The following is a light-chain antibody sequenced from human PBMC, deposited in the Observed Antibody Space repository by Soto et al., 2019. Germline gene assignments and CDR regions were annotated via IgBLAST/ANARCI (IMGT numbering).Light chain of an antibody. J-gene: IGKJ1*01. Sequence: EMVMTQSPATLSVSPGERATLSCRASQSVNSNLSWYQQKPGQAPRLLIYGASTRATGIPARFSGSGSGTDFTLTISSMQSEDFEIYYCQQYNNWPETFGQVTKVEIK. CDR1: QSVNSN. V-gene: IGKV3-15*01. CDR3: QQYNNWPET. CDR2: GAS.